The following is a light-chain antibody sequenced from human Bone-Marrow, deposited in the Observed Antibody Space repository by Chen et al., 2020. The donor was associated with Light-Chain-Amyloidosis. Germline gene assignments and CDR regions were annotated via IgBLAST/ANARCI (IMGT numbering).Light chain of an antibody. J-gene: IGKJ5*01. CDR2: GAS. CDR1: ESVSTN. Sequence: EIVMTQSPATLSVSPGDRATVSCRVSESVSTNLAWYQHKPGQAPRLLIYGASTRATGIPARFSGSGSGTEFTLTISSVQSEDFGLYFCQQYNKWPPITFGQGTRLGIK. CDR3: QQYNKWPPIT. V-gene: IGKV3-15*01.